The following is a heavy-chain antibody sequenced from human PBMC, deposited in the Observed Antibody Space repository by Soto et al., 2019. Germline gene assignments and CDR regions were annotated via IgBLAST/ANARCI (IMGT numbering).Heavy chain of an antibody. J-gene: IGHJ6*02. CDR1: GGSISSGGYY. D-gene: IGHD3-3*01. V-gene: IGHV4-31*03. Sequence: QVQLQESGPGLVKPSQTLSLTCTVSGGSISSGGYYWSWIRQHPGKGLEWIVYIYYSGTTYYNPSLKSRVTISVDTSKNQFSLKLSSVTAADTAVYYCARGVSDFWSGPHYYYYGMDVWGQGTTVTVSS. CDR3: ARGVSDFWSGPHYYYYGMDV. CDR2: IYYSGTT.